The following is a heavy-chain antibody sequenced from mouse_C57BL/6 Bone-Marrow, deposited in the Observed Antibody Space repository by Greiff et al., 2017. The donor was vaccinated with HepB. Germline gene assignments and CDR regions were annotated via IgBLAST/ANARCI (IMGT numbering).Heavy chain of an antibody. D-gene: IGHD1-1*01. Sequence: EVHLVESGGGLVQPGGSLKLSCAASGFTFSDYGMAWVRQAPRKGPEWVAFISNLAYSIYYADTVTGRFTISRENAKNTLYLEMSSLRSEDTAMYYCARVITTHFDVWGTGTTVTVSS. J-gene: IGHJ1*03. V-gene: IGHV5-15*01. CDR1: GFTFSDYG. CDR3: ARVITTHFDV. CDR2: ISNLAYSI.